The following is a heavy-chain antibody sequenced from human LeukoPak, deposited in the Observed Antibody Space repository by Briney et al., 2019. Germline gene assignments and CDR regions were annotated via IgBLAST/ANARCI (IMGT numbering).Heavy chain of an antibody. CDR1: GYSFTSCG. J-gene: IGHJ4*02. V-gene: IGHV1-18*01. Sequence: PSVTLSFTAAGYSFTSCGYSWVRHGPGPGLGWVGWISAYNSNTNYAQKLQGRVTMTTDTSTSTAYMELRSLRSDDTAVYYCARLPYGYSYGFFDDWGQGTLVTVSS. CDR3: ARLPYGYSYGFFDD. D-gene: IGHD5-18*01. CDR2: ISAYNSNT.